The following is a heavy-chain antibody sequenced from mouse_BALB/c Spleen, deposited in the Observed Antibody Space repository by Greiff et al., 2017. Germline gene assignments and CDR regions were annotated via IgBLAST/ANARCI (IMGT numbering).Heavy chain of an antibody. Sequence: EVMLVESGGGLVQPGGSLRLSCATSGFTFTDYYMSWLRQPPGKALEWLGFIRNKANGYTTEYSASVKGRFTISRDNSQSILYLQMNTLRAEDSATYYCASVNYYGSSYGWYFDVWGAGTTVTVSS. J-gene: IGHJ1*01. CDR3: ASVNYYGSSYGWYFDV. D-gene: IGHD1-1*01. CDR1: GFTFTDYY. V-gene: IGHV7-3*02. CDR2: IRNKANGYTT.